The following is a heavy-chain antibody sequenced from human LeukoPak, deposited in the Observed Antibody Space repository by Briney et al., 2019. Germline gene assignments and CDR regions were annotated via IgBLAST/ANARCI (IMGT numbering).Heavy chain of an antibody. V-gene: IGHV4-59*01. Sequence: KPSETLSLTCTVSGGSISGYYWTWIRQPPGKGLEWIGYIYYSGSTNYNPSLKSRVTISIDTSKNQFSLKLSSVTAADTAVYYCARANPLYVTYYFDYWGQGTLVTVSS. D-gene: IGHD2-21*02. CDR1: GGSISGYY. CDR3: ARANPLYVTYYFDY. J-gene: IGHJ4*02. CDR2: IYYSGST.